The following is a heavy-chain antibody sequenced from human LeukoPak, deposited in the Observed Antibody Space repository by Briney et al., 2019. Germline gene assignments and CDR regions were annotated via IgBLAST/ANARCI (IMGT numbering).Heavy chain of an antibody. J-gene: IGHJ2*01. CDR3: ARVYDFWSNYYRYYFDL. Sequence: GGSLRLSCAASGFTFSSYGMNWVRQAPGKGLEWVASINVDSTYMYYADSLEGRFTISRDNAQNSLSLQMNSLTAEDTAVYYCARVYDFWSNYYRYYFDLWGRGTLVTVSS. CDR2: INVDSTYM. D-gene: IGHD3-3*01. V-gene: IGHV3-21*01. CDR1: GFTFSSYG.